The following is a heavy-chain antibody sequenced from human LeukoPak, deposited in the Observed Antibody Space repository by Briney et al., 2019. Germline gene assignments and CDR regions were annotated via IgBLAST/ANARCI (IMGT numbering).Heavy chain of an antibody. CDR3: ARGGLRWQGDAFDI. D-gene: IGHD4-23*01. J-gene: IGHJ3*02. Sequence: SETLSLTCTVSGGSISSYYWSWIRQPAGKGLEWIGRIYTSGSTNYNPSLKSRVTMSVDTSKNQFSLKLSSVTAADTAVYYCARGGLRWQGDAFDIWGQGTMVTVSS. V-gene: IGHV4-4*07. CDR1: GGSISSYY. CDR2: IYTSGST.